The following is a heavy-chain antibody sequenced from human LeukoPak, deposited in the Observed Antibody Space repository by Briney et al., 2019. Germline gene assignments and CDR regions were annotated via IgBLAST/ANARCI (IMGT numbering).Heavy chain of an antibody. J-gene: IGHJ6*03. V-gene: IGHV3-23*01. D-gene: IGHD6-13*01. CDR2: ISGSSGSP. CDR1: GFTFSNCA. CDR3: AKDGYSSSWYNYYYYYMDV. Sequence: GGSLRLSCAAFGFTFSNCAMTWVRQAPGKGLEWVSAISGSSGSPHYADSVKGRFTISRDNSKNTLYLQMNSLRAEDTAVYYCAKDGYSSSWYNYYYYYMDVWGKGTTVTVSS.